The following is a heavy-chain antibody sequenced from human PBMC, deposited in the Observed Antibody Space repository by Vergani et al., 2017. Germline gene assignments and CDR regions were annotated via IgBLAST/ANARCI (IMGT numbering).Heavy chain of an antibody. CDR1: GYTFTSYA. CDR3: ARTPRRVGSSSAGYWYFDL. D-gene: IGHD6-6*01. CDR2: INTNTGNP. J-gene: IGHJ2*01. V-gene: IGHV7-4-1*02. Sequence: QVQLVQSGAEVKKPGASVKVSCKASGYTFTSYAMNWVRQAPGQGLEWMGWINTNTGNPTYAQGFTGRFVFSLDTSVSTAYLQISSLKAEDTAVYYCARTPRRVGSSSAGYWYFDLWGRGTLVTVSS.